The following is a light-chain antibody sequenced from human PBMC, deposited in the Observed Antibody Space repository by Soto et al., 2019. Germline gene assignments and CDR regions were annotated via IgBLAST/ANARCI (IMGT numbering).Light chain of an antibody. V-gene: IGLV2-14*01. Sequence: QSALTQPASVSGSPGQSIAISCTGTSSDVGGYNLVSWYQQHPGKAPKLMIYEVNNRPSGVSNRFSGSKSGNTASLTISGLQAEDEADYYCSSFTSTSTYVFGFGTKLTVL. CDR3: SSFTSTSTYV. CDR1: SSDVGGYNL. CDR2: EVN. J-gene: IGLJ1*01.